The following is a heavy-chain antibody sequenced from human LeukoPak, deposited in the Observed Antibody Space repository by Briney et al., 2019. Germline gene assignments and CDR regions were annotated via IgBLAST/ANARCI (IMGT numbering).Heavy chain of an antibody. CDR2: INTSGDST. CDR1: GYTFTSYY. V-gene: IGHV1-46*01. Sequence: ASVKVSCKASGYTFTSYYMHWVRQAPAQGLERMGIINTSGDSTSYAQKFQGRVTMTRDTSTSTVYMELSSLRSEDTAVYYCARVGGIVGATTPYYYYGMDVWGQGTTVTVSS. CDR3: ARVGGIVGATTPYYYYGMDV. J-gene: IGHJ6*02. D-gene: IGHD1-26*01.